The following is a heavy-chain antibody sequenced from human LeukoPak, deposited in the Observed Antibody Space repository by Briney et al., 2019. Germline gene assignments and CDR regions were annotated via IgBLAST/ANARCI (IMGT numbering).Heavy chain of an antibody. CDR2: IYYSGST. V-gene: IGHV4-39*07. CDR3: ARGGIAALWFDP. CDR1: GGSISSSSYY. D-gene: IGHD6-13*01. J-gene: IGHJ5*02. Sequence: SETLSLTCTVSGGSISSSSYYWGWIRQPPGKGLEWIGSIYYSGSTYYNPSLKSRVTISVDTSKNQFSLKLSSVTAADTAVYYCARGGIAALWFDPWGQGTLVTVSS.